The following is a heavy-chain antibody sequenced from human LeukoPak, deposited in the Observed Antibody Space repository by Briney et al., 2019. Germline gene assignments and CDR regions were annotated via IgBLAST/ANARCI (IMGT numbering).Heavy chain of an antibody. CDR3: ARGHDDYYMDV. CDR1: GGSISSYY. J-gene: IGHJ6*03. Sequence: PSETLSLTCTVSGGSISSYYWSWIRQPPGKGLEGIGYIYYSGTTNYNPSFKSRVTISVDTSKNQFSLKLSSVTAADTAVYYCARGHDDYYMDVWGKGITVTVSS. CDR2: IYYSGTT. V-gene: IGHV4-59*01.